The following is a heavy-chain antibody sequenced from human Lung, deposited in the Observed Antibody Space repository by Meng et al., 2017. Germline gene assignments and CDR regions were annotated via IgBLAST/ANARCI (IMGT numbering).Heavy chain of an antibody. CDR3: ARGLGEAVVPRTMFDY. D-gene: IGHD2-2*01. CDR2: IYHSGGT. Sequence: QVQPKGSAPGLVKPSGPLSLTCGVSGGSISSSNWWSWVRQPPGKGLEWIGEIYHSGGTKYNPSLKSRVTISVDKSKNQFSLKLSSVTAADTAVYYCARGLGEAVVPRTMFDYWGQGTLVTVSS. J-gene: IGHJ4*02. CDR1: GGSISSSNW. V-gene: IGHV4-4*02.